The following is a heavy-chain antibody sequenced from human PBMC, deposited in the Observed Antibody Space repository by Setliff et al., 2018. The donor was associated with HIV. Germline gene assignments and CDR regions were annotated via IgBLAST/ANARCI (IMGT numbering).Heavy chain of an antibody. CDR2: IIPMFGTG. CDR1: GGTFSTYV. CDR3: ARDRGDLSLAYYLYYGMDV. Sequence: GASVKVSCKTSGGTFSTYVITWVRQAPGQGLEWMGGIIPMFGTGFYAQKFQGRVTITTDESRSTAYMELSSLRSEDTAVYYRARDRGDLSLAYYLYYGMDVWGQGTTVTVSS. D-gene: IGHD3-10*01. V-gene: IGHV1-69*05. J-gene: IGHJ6*02.